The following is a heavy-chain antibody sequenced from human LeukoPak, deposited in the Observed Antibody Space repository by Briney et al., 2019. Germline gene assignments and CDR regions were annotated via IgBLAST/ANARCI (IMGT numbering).Heavy chain of an antibody. CDR1: GYTFTGYY. J-gene: IGHJ5*02. CDR3: ARGGSAWLAYNWFDP. V-gene: IGHV1-2*02. D-gene: IGHD6-19*01. Sequence: ASVKVSCKASGYTFTGYYMHWVRQAPGQGLEWMGWINPNSGGTNYAQKFQGRVTMTRDTSISTAYMELSRLRSDDTAVYYCARGGSAWLAYNWFDPWGQGTLVTVAS. CDR2: INPNSGGT.